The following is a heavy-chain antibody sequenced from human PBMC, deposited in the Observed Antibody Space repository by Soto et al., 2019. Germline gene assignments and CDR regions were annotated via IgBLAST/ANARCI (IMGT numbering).Heavy chain of an antibody. CDR3: ATMKGGSQYYYYGMGV. CDR2: IIPMFGTA. Sequence: QVQLVQSGAEVKKPGSSVKVSCKASGGTFSSYAISWVRQAPGQGLEWMGGIIPMFGTADYAQKFQGRVTITADESTSTAYMELSSLRSDDTAVYYCATMKGGSQYYYYGMGVWGQGTTVTVSS. CDR1: GGTFSSYA. D-gene: IGHD3-10*01. J-gene: IGHJ6*02. V-gene: IGHV1-69*12.